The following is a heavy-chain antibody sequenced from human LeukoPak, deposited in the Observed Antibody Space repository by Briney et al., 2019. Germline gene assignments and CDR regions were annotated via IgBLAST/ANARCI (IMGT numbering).Heavy chain of an antibody. D-gene: IGHD3-10*01. Sequence: GRSLRLSCAASGFTFDDYAMHWVRQAPGKGLEWVSGISWNSGSIGYTDSVKGRFTISRDNAKNSLYLQMNSLRAEDTALYYCAKDSDNYGSGSYMYWGQGTLVTVSS. CDR1: GFTFDDYA. V-gene: IGHV3-9*01. J-gene: IGHJ4*02. CDR2: ISWNSGSI. CDR3: AKDSDNYGSGSYMY.